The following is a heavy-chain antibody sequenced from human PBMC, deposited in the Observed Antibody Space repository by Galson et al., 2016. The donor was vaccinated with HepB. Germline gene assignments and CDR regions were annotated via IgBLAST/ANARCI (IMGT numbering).Heavy chain of an antibody. CDR2: INHGRST. V-gene: IGHV4-34*01. D-gene: IGHD2-2*01. CDR3: ARGGGNVVILVEDFYFDN. Sequence: SETLSLTCAVFGGSFSGYSWSWIRQPPGKGLEWIGEINHGRSTNYSPSLKSRVSISVDTSNNQFSLKLSSVTASDTAMYYCARGGGNVVILVEDFYFDNWGQGTLVTVSS. J-gene: IGHJ4*02. CDR1: GGSFSGYS.